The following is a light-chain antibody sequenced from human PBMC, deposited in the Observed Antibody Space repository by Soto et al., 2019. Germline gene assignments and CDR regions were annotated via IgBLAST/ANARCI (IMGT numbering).Light chain of an antibody. Sequence: QSVLSQPPSVSGAPGQGVTISCTGSGSNEVHWYQQQPGRAPKLLIYGNSNRPSGVSDRFSASKSGTSASLTITGLQADDEADYYCQSYDSSLDASFFGTGTKLTVL. CDR2: GNS. J-gene: IGLJ1*01. CDR3: QSYDSSLDASF. CDR1: GSNE. V-gene: IGLV1-40*01.